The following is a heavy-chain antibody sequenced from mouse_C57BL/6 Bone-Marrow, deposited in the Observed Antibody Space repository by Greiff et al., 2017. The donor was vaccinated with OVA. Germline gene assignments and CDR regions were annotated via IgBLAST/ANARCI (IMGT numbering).Heavy chain of an antibody. D-gene: IGHD2-1*01. CDR3: ARSGNYVAMDY. CDR1: GYTFTSYW. CDR2: IYPSDSET. J-gene: IGHJ4*01. V-gene: IGHV1-61*01. Sequence: QVQLKQPGAELVRPGSSVKLSCKASGYTFTSYWMEWVKQRPGQGLEWIGNIYPSDSETHYNQKFKDKATLTVDKSSSTAYMQLSSLTSEDSAVYDCARSGNYVAMDYWGQGTSVTVSS.